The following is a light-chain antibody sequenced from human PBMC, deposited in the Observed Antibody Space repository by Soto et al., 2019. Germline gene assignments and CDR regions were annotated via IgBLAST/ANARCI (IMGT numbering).Light chain of an antibody. J-gene: IGLJ3*02. CDR2: GVS. V-gene: IGLV2-14*01. CDR3: SSYTDSGINVL. Sequence: QSVLSQPASVSGSPGQSITISCTGTTSDIGGYNYVSWYQQHPGKAPQLMIYGVSNRPSGVSNRFSGSKSGSTASLTISGLQAEDEADYYCSSYTDSGINVLFGGGTKLTV. CDR1: TSDIGGYNY.